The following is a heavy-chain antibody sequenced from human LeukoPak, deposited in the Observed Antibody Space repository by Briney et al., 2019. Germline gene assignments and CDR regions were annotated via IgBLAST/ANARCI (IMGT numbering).Heavy chain of an antibody. J-gene: IGHJ3*02. Sequence: GGSLRLSCAASGFSFSSYEMNWVRQAPGKGLEWVSSITTGSNYIYYEDSVKGRFTISRDNAKNSLYLQMNSLRAEDTAVYYCAREGTGTRDDAFDIWGQGTMVTVSS. CDR3: AREGTGTRDDAFDI. V-gene: IGHV3-21*01. D-gene: IGHD1-7*01. CDR1: GFSFSSYE. CDR2: ITTGSNYI.